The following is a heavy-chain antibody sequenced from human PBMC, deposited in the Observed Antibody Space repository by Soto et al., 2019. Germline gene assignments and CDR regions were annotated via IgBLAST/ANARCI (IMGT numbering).Heavy chain of an antibody. V-gene: IGHV1-69*12. J-gene: IGHJ4*02. D-gene: IGHD5-12*01. CDR1: GGTFSCYA. Sequence: QVQLVQSGAEVKKPGSSVKVSCKASGGTFSCYAISWVRQAPGQGLEWMGGIIPIFGTANYAQKFQGRVTITADESTSTAYMELSSLRSEDTAVYYCVSSPRDKADIVATFSDYWGQGTLVTVSS. CDR3: VSSPRDKADIVATFSDY. CDR2: IIPIFGTA.